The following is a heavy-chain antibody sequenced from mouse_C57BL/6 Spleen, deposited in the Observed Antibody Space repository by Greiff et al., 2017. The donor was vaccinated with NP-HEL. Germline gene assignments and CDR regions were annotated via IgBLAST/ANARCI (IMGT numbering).Heavy chain of an antibody. V-gene: IGHV7-1*01. D-gene: IGHD2-4*01. CDR2: SRNKANDYTT. Sequence: EVKVVDSGGGLVQSGRSLRLSCATSGFTFSDFYMEWVRQAPGKGLEWIAASRNKANDYTTEYSASVKGRFIVSRDTSQSILYLQMNALRAEDTAIYYCARGDYDYAFDYWGQGTTLTVSS. J-gene: IGHJ2*01. CDR1: GFTFSDFY. CDR3: ARGDYDYAFDY.